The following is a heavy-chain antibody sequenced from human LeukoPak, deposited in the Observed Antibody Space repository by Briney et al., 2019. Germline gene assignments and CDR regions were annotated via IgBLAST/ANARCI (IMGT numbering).Heavy chain of an antibody. J-gene: IGHJ4*02. CDR1: GFTFDDYA. V-gene: IGHV3-43D*04. CDR2: ISWDGAGT. Sequence: GGSLRLSCAASGFTFDDYAMHWVRQAPGKGLEWVSLISWDGAGTYYADSVKGRFTISRDNSKSSLYLQMNSLTAEDTALYYCAEGLSVVDTPIDYWGQGTLVTVSS. CDR3: AEGLSVVDTPIDY. D-gene: IGHD5-18*01.